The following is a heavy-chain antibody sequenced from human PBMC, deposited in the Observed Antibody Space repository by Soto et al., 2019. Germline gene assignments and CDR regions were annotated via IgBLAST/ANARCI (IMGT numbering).Heavy chain of an antibody. CDR2: ISSSGSTI. CDR3: ARDKAVGATVFDP. V-gene: IGHV3-48*03. D-gene: IGHD1-26*01. CDR1: GFTFSSYE. J-gene: IGHJ5*02. Sequence: GGCLRLSCAASGFTFSSYEMNWVRQAPGKGLEWVSYISSSGSTIYYADSVKGRFIISRDNAKNSLYLQMSSLRAEDTAVYYCARDKAVGATVFDPWGQGTLVTVSS.